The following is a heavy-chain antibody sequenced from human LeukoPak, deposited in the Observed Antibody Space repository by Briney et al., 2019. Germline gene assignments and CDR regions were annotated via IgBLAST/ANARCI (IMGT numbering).Heavy chain of an antibody. CDR2: IYYSGNT. CDR3: ARQAGSGLFILP. J-gene: IGHJ4*02. Sequence: PSETLSPTCTVSGVSISSSNSYWGWIRQPPGKGLEWIGSIYYSGNTYYNASLKSQVSISIDTSKNQFFLKLTSETAADTAVYYCARQAGSGLFILPGGQGTLVTVSS. CDR1: GVSISSSNSY. V-gene: IGHV4-39*01. D-gene: IGHD3/OR15-3a*01.